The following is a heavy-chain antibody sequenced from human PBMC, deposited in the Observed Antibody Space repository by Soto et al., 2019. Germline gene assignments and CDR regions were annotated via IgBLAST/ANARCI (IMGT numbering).Heavy chain of an antibody. CDR1: GGTFSSYA. Sequence: ASVKVSCKASGGTFSSYAISWVRQAPGQGLEWMGGIIPIFGTANYAQKFQGRVTITADESTSTAYMELSSLRSEDTAVYYCANSGTNYGSGSFYYFDYWGQGTLVTV. CDR3: ANSGTNYGSGSFYYFDY. CDR2: IIPIFGTA. V-gene: IGHV1-69*13. D-gene: IGHD3-10*01. J-gene: IGHJ4*02.